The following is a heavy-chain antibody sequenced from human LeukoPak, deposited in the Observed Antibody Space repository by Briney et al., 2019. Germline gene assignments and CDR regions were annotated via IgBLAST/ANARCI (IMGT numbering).Heavy chain of an antibody. D-gene: IGHD2-15*01. V-gene: IGHV1-2*02. CDR1: GYTFTDYY. Sequence: GASVKLSCKASGYTFTDYYMHWVRQAPGPGLEWMGWINPNSGGTNHAQNFQGRVTLTRDTSISTAYMELSSLRSDDSAVYYCAGEYCSGGSCRQGFDYWGQGTLVTVSS. CDR2: INPNSGGT. CDR3: AGEYCSGGSCRQGFDY. J-gene: IGHJ4*02.